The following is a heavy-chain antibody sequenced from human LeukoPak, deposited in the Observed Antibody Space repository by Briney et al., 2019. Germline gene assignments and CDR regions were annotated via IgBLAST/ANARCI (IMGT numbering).Heavy chain of an antibody. CDR2: IYYSGST. Sequence: PSETLSLTCSVSGGSISSSSYYWGWIRQPPGKGLEWIGSIYYSGSTYYNPSLKSRVTISVDTSKKQFSLKLSSVTAADTAVYYCARPDCSGGSCYWYWGQGTLVTVSS. D-gene: IGHD2-15*01. CDR3: ARPDCSGGSCYWY. CDR1: GGSISSSSYY. V-gene: IGHV4-39*01. J-gene: IGHJ4*02.